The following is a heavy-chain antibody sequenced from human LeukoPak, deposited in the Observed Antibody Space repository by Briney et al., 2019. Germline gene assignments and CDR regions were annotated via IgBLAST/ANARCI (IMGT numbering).Heavy chain of an antibody. J-gene: IGHJ4*02. D-gene: IGHD3-10*01. CDR3: ARSSYYDTTDYFDY. V-gene: IGHV4-34*01. CDR1: GGSFSGYY. CDR2: INHSGST. Sequence: PSETLSLTCAVYGGSFSGYYWSWIRQPPGKGLEWIGEINHSGSTNYNPSHKSRVTISVDTSKNQFSLKLSSVTAADTALYYCARSSYYDTTDYFDYWGQGTLVAVSS.